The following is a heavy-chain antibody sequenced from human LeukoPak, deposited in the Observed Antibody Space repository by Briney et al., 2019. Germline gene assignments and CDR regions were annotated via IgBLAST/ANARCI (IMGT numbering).Heavy chain of an antibody. J-gene: IGHJ4*02. CDR1: GFTVSSKY. CDR3: AKDAAAGPLPYFDY. CDR2: IYSAGTT. Sequence: GGSLRLSCAASGFTVSSKYISWVRQAPGKGLEWVSVIYSAGTTYYADSVKGRFTISRDNSKNTLYLQMNSLRAEDTAVYYCAKDAAAGPLPYFDYWGQGTLVTVSS. V-gene: IGHV3-53*01. D-gene: IGHD6-13*01.